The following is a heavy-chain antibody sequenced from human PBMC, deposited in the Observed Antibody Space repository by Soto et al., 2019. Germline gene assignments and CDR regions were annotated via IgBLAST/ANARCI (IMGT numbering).Heavy chain of an antibody. CDR1: GYTFTSYA. V-gene: IGHV1-3*01. Sequence: QVQLVQSGAEVKKPGASVKVSCKASGYTFTSYAMHWVRQAPGQRLEWMGWINAGNGNTKYSQKFQGRVTITRDTSASTAYMELSSLRCEDTAVYYCARGWVRGAFDIWGQGTMVTVSS. CDR3: ARGWVRGAFDI. J-gene: IGHJ3*02. CDR2: INAGNGNT. D-gene: IGHD1-1*01.